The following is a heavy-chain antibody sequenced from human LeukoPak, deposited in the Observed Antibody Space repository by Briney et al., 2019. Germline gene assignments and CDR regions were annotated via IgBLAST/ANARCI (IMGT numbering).Heavy chain of an antibody. CDR1: GGSISSSSYY. CDR2: IYYSGST. V-gene: IGHV4-39*01. J-gene: IGHJ1*01. D-gene: IGHD3-22*01. Sequence: SETLSLTCTVSGGSISSSSYYWGWLRQPPGKGLEWIGSIYYSGSTYYNPSLKSRVTISVDTSKNQFFLKLSSVTAADTAVYYCARGVSYYDSSGYYNEYFQHWGQGTLVTVSS. CDR3: ARGVSYYDSSGYYNEYFQH.